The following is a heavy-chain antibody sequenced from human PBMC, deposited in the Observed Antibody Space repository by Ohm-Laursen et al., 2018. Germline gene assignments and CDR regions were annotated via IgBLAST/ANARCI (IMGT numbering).Heavy chain of an antibody. CDR1: GFTFSSYA. V-gene: IGHV3-23*01. J-gene: IGHJ6*02. D-gene: IGHD3-3*01. CDR3: AKDEGSDITIFGVDGGYYYGMDV. Sequence: SLRLSCTASGFTFSSYAMSWVRQAPGKGLEWVSAISGSGGSTYYADSVKGRFTISRDNSKNTLYLQMNSLRAEDTAVYYCAKDEGSDITIFGVDGGYYYGMDVWGQGTTVTVSS. CDR2: ISGSGGST.